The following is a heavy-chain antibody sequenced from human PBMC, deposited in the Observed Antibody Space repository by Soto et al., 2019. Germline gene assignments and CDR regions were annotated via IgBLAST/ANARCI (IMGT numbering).Heavy chain of an antibody. V-gene: IGHV3-30-3*01. CDR2: ISYDGSNK. J-gene: IGHJ4*02. D-gene: IGHD3-22*01. CDR3: ARAWYYDSSGYYPLGY. Sequence: PGGSLRLSCAASGFTFSSYAMHWVRQAPGKGLEWVAVISYDGSNKYYADSVKGRFTISRDNSKNTLYLQTNSLRAEDTAVYYCARAWYYDSSGYYPLGYWGQGTLVTVYS. CDR1: GFTFSSYA.